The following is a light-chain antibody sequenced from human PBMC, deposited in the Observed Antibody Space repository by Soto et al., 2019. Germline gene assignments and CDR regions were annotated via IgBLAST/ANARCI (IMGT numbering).Light chain of an antibody. CDR1: QSVSSTF. V-gene: IGKV3-20*01. Sequence: DIVLTQSPGSLSSSPGERATLSCRASQSVSSTFFAWYQQRPGKAPRLLMYGASSRATGIPERFSGSGSGTDFTLTISRLEPEDFAVYYCQQFDSSVTFGQGTKVEIK. CDR2: GAS. J-gene: IGKJ1*01. CDR3: QQFDSSVT.